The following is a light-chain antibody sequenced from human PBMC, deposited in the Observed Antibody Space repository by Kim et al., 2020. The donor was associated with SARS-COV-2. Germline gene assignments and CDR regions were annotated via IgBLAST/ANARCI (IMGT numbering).Light chain of an antibody. Sequence: DIQMTQSPSTLSASVGDRVTITCRASQTISTWLAWYQQKPGKAPNLLIYLASTLESGVPSRFIGSGSGTEFTLTIDSLQPDDFATYYCHHFRRVPYTFGQGTKLEI. CDR2: LAS. V-gene: IGKV1-5*03. CDR1: QTISTW. J-gene: IGKJ2*01. CDR3: HHFRRVPYT.